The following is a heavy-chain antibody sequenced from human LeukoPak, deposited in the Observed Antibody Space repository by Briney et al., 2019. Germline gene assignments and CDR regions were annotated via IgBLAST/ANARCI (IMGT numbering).Heavy chain of an antibody. CDR2: INPNSGGT. Sequence: ASVKVSCKASGYTFTGYYMHWVRQAPGQGLEWMGWINPNSGGTNYAQKFQGRATMTRDTSISTAYMELSRLRSDDTAVYYCARDLRGYSYETKWGQGTLVTVSS. J-gene: IGHJ4*02. CDR3: ARDLRGYSYETK. CDR1: GYTFTGYY. D-gene: IGHD5-18*01. V-gene: IGHV1-2*02.